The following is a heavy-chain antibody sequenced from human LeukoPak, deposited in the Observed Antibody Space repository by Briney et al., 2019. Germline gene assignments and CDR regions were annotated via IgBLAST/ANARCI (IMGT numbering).Heavy chain of an antibody. CDR2: ISTSSLYI. D-gene: IGHD6-13*01. CDR1: GFTFSSYH. V-gene: IGHV3-21*04. Sequence: GGSLRLSCTASGFTFSSYHMNWVRQAPGKGLEWVSSISTSSLYIYYSDSMKGRFTISRDNAKNSLYLQMNSLRAEDTALYHCARDKGSSWPYYYYYMDVWGKGTTVTISS. J-gene: IGHJ6*03. CDR3: ARDKGSSWPYYYYYMDV.